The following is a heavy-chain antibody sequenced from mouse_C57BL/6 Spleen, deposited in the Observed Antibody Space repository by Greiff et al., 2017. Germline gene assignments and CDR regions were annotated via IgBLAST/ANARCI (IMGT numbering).Heavy chain of an antibody. CDR3: ARSTVVATDYAMDY. Sequence: QVQLQQSGAELVMPGASVKLSCKASGYTFTSYWMHWVKQRPGQGLEWIGEIDHSDSYTNYNQKFKGKSTLTVDKSSSTAYMQLSSLTSEDSAVYYCARSTVVATDYAMDYWGQGTSVTVSS. V-gene: IGHV1-69*01. D-gene: IGHD1-1*01. CDR2: IDHSDSYT. J-gene: IGHJ4*01. CDR1: GYTFTSYW.